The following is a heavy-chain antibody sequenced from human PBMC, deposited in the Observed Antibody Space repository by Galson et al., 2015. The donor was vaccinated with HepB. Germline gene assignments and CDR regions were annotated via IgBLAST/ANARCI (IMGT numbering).Heavy chain of an antibody. V-gene: IGHV1-18*04. J-gene: IGHJ6*02. CDR3: ARGGRLATSHDYYYYGLDV. CDR2: ISPENGNT. CDR1: GYKFTTYG. D-gene: IGHD3-9*01. Sequence: SVKVSCKASGYKFTTYGIGWVRQAPGQGLEWMGWISPENGNTYYPQKFRGRVTMSAETSTTTAYMELRTLRSDDTAVYYCARGGRLATSHDYYYYGLDVWGQGTTVTVSS.